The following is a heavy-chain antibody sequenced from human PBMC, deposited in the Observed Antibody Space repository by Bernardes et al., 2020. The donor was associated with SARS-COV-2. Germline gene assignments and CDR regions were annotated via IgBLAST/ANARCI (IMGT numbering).Heavy chain of an antibody. Sequence: SETLSLTCTISGGSISSGYYYWSWIRQHPGKGLEWMGYISYSGSTYYNPSLKSRVTISVDTSKNQFSLKLSSVTAADTAVYYCARERDYSASSGYYVFDYWGQGILVTVSS. CDR3: ARERDYSASSGYYVFDY. J-gene: IGHJ4*02. V-gene: IGHV4-31*03. D-gene: IGHD3-22*01. CDR1: GGSISSGYYY. CDR2: ISYSGST.